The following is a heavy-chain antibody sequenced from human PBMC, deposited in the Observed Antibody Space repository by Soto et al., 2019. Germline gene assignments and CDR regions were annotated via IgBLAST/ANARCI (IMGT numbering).Heavy chain of an antibody. D-gene: IGHD4-17*01. J-gene: IGHJ5*01. CDR3: ARDTHYDGDYVVGWFDS. CDR2: ISAYNGNT. Sequence: QVQLVQSGAEVKKPGASVKVSCKASGYTFTSYGISWVRQAPGQGLEWMGWISAYNGNTNYAQQLQGRVTMTTDTSPSTAYMELRCVRYDDTAVYYCARDTHYDGDYVVGWFDSWGQGTLVTVCS. V-gene: IGHV1-18*01. CDR1: GYTFTSYG.